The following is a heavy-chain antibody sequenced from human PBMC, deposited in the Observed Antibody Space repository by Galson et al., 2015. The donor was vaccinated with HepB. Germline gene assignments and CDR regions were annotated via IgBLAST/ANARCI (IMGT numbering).Heavy chain of an antibody. CDR2: IWYDGSDE. D-gene: IGHD2-8*01. J-gene: IGHJ4*02. CDR1: GFNFSSYG. CDR3: VRRHHGRGLDN. V-gene: IGHV3-33*01. Sequence: SLRLSCAASGFNFSSYGMHWVRQAPGKGLDWVAVIWYDGSDEYYADSVKGRFTVSRDNGKNTLHLQMSSLKVEDSAIYYCVRRHHGRGLDNWGRGTLVTVSS.